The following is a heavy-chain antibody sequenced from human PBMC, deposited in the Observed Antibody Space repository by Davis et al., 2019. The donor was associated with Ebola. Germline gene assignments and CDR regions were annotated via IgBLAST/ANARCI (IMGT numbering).Heavy chain of an antibody. CDR2: ISYDGSNK. Sequence: GESLKISCAASGLHFTTYSMNWVRQAPGKVMEWVAVISYDGSNKYYADSVKGRFTISRDNSKNTLYLQIKSLRAEDTAVYYCARGGVAYSDLEYWGQGTLVTVSS. J-gene: IGHJ4*02. CDR3: ARGGVAYSDLEY. V-gene: IGHV3-30*03. CDR1: GLHFTTYS. D-gene: IGHD2-21*01.